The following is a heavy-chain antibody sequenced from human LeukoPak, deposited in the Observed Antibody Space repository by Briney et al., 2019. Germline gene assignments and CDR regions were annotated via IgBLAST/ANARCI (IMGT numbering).Heavy chain of an antibody. J-gene: IGHJ4*02. CDR3: ARRAYSAAYWKHFDY. CDR1: GGSISSSSDY. V-gene: IGHV4-39*01. CDR2: IYYHENT. D-gene: IGHD1-1*01. Sequence: SETLSLTCTVSGGSISSSSDYWGWIRQAPGTGLEWVGSIYYHENTYYNSSLKSRVTISVDTSKNQFSLKLNSVTAADTAVYFCARRAYSAAYWKHFDYWGQGTLVTVSS.